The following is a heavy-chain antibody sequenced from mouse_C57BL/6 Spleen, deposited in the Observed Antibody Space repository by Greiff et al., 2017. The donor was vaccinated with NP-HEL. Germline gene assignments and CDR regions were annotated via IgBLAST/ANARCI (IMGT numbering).Heavy chain of an antibody. Sequence: QVQLQQSGAELVRPGASVTLSCKASGYTFTDYEMHWVKQTPVHGLEWIGAIDPETGGTAYNQKFKGKAILTADKSSSTAYMELRSLTSEDSAVYYCTSRGGYDAMDYWGQGTSVTVSS. CDR2: IDPETGGT. CDR1: GYTFTDYE. CDR3: TSRGGYDAMDY. V-gene: IGHV1-15*01. D-gene: IGHD1-1*02. J-gene: IGHJ4*01.